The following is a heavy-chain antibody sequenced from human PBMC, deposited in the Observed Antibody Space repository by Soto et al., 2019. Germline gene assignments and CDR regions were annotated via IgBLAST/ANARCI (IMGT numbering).Heavy chain of an antibody. CDR2: IYYSGST. J-gene: IGHJ6*02. V-gene: IGHV4-31*03. CDR3: ARDRSGSDYYYGMDV. Sequence: SSETLSLTCTVSGGSISSGGYYWSWIRQHPGKGLEWIGYIYYSGSTYYNPSLKSRVTISVDTSKNQFSLKLSSVTAADTAVYYCARDRSGSDYYYGMDVWGQGTTVTVSS. CDR1: GGSISSGGYY. D-gene: IGHD6-25*01.